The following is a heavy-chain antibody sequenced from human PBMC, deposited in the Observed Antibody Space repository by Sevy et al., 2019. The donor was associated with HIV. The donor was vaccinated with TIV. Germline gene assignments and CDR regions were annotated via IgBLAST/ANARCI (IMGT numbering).Heavy chain of an antibody. J-gene: IGHJ3*02. CDR3: ASRNRYGDEGGAFDI. Sequence: GGSLRLSCTASGFTFSSYAMSWVRQAPGKGLEWVSAISGSGGSTYYADSVKGRFTISRDNSKNTLYLQMNSLRAEDTAVYYCASRNRYGDEGGAFDIWGQGTMVTVSS. D-gene: IGHD4-17*01. V-gene: IGHV3-23*01. CDR1: GFTFSSYA. CDR2: ISGSGGST.